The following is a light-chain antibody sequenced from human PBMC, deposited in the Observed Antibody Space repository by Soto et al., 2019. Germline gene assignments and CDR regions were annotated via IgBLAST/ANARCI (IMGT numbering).Light chain of an antibody. J-gene: IGKJ3*01. CDR1: QSISSW. CDR2: DAF. CDR3: QQYNSYPFT. V-gene: IGKV1-5*01. Sequence: DIQMTQSPSTLSASVGDRVTITCRASQSISSWLAWYQQKPGKAPKLLIYDAFSLESGAPSRFSGSGSGTEFTLTISSLQPDDFATYYCQQYNSYPFTFGPGTKVDI.